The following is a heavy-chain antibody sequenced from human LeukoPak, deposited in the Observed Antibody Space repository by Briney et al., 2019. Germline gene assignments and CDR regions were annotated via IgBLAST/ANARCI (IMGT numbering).Heavy chain of an antibody. V-gene: IGHV1-2*04. Sequence: ASVKVSCKASGYTFTGYYMHWVRQAPGQGLEWMGWINPNSGGTNYAQKFQGWVTMTRDTSISTAYMELSRLRSDDTAVYYCARDSSKVWALPNSSCPDYWGQGTLVTVSS. J-gene: IGHJ4*02. D-gene: IGHD6-13*01. CDR2: INPNSGGT. CDR3: ARDSSKVWALPNSSCPDY. CDR1: GYTFTGYY.